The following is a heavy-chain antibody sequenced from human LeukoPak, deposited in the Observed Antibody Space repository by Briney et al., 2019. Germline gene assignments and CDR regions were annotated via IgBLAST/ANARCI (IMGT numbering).Heavy chain of an antibody. CDR1: GGTFSSYA. J-gene: IGHJ3*02. CDR2: INPSGGST. V-gene: IGHV1-46*01. D-gene: IGHD6-13*01. CDR3: ARSLGGIAAAGSGGEHDAFDT. Sequence: ASVKVSCKASGGTFSSYAISWVRQAPGQGREWMGIINPSGGSTSYAQKFQGRVTMTRDMSTSTVYMGLSSLRSEDTAVYYCARSLGGIAAAGSGGEHDAFDTWGQGTMVTVSS.